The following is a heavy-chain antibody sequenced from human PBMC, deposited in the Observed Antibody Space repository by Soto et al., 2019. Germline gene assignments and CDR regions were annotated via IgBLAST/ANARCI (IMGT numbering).Heavy chain of an antibody. V-gene: IGHV4-31*03. CDR3: ARYGGYGSGSYYFDY. D-gene: IGHD3-10*01. Sequence: QVRLQESGSGLVRPSQTLSLTCTVSGGSISSGSYYWSWIRQHPGKGLGCIGYIYYSGSTYYIPSLKSRVNISVDTSKNQFSLKLSSVTAADTAVYYCARYGGYGSGSYYFDYWGQGTLVTVSS. J-gene: IGHJ4*02. CDR1: GGSISSGSYY. CDR2: IYYSGST.